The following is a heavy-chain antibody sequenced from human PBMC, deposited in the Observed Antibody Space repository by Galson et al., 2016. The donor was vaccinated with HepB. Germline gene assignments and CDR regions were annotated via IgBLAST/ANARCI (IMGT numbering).Heavy chain of an antibody. Sequence: SETLSLTCTVFGASFSDYYWSWIRQPPGKGLEWVGEIHDSGKINYNPSLKSRVTISVDTSKTHFSLNLASVTVADTAVYYCARDRGSAAGCDYWGQGTLVTVSS. CDR1: GASFSDYY. D-gene: IGHD6-13*01. J-gene: IGHJ4*02. CDR3: ARDRGSAAGCDY. CDR2: IHDSGKI. V-gene: IGHV4-34*01.